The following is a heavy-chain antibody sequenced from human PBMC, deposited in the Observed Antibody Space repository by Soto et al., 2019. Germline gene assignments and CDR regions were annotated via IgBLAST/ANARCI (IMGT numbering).Heavy chain of an antibody. V-gene: IGHV4-61*08. D-gene: IGHD1-26*01. CDR2: IYYSGST. CDR3: ARGQVSYPHAYYFDY. CDR1: GGSISSGGYS. J-gene: IGHJ4*02. Sequence: SETLSLTCAVSGGSISSGGYSWSWIRQPPGKGLEWIGYIYYSGSTNYNPSLKSRVTISVDTSKNQFSLKLSSVTAADTAVYYCARGQVSYPHAYYFDYWGQGTLVTVS.